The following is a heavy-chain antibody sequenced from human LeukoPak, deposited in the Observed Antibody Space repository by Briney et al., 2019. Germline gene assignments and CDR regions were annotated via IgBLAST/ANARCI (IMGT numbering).Heavy chain of an antibody. Sequence: ASETLSLICAVYGGSFSGYYWSWIRQPPGKGLEWIGEINHSGSTNYNPSRKSRVTISVDTSKNQFSLQLSSVTAADTAVYYCARLPLTPYYGMDVWGQGTTVTASS. CDR3: ARLPLTPYYGMDV. V-gene: IGHV4-34*01. CDR1: GGSFSGYY. CDR2: INHSGST. J-gene: IGHJ6*02.